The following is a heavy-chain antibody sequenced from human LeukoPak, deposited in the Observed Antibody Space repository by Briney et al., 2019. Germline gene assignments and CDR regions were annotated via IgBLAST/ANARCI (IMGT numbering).Heavy chain of an antibody. V-gene: IGHV3-48*03. CDR3: AKDIGEQSGFLDY. J-gene: IGHJ4*02. CDR2: IGSRPTTI. CDR1: GFTFSTYE. D-gene: IGHD1-26*01. Sequence: GGSLRLSCAASGFTFSTYEMNWVRQAPGKGLEWVSYIGSRPTTIYYADSVKGRFIISRDNSKNTLFLQMNSLRVEDMAVYYCAKDIGEQSGFLDYRGQGTLVTVSS.